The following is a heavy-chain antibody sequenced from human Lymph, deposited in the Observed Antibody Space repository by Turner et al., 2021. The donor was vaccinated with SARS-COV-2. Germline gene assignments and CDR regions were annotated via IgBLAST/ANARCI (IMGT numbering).Heavy chain of an antibody. V-gene: IGHV3-30*04. CDR3: ARDDREFWSGYYTHYYYYGMDV. J-gene: IGHJ6*02. Sequence: QVQLVESGGGVVQPGRSLRLSCAASGFPFSSYAMHWVRQAPGKGLGWVAVISYDGSNKNYADSVKGRFTISRDNSKNTLYLQMNSLRAEDTAVYYCARDDREFWSGYYTHYYYYGMDVWGQGTTVTVSS. CDR1: GFPFSSYA. CDR2: ISYDGSNK. D-gene: IGHD3-3*01.